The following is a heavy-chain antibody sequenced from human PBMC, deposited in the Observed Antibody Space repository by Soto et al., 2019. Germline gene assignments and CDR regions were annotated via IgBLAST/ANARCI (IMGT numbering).Heavy chain of an antibody. J-gene: IGHJ6*02. CDR1: GFTFSGSA. CDR2: IRSKANSYAT. Sequence: GGSLRLACAASGFTFSGSAMHWVRQASGKGLEWVGRIRSKANSYATAYAASVKGRFTISRDDSKNTAYLQMNSLKTEDTAVYYCTRPSVEMATLSTLAVWGQGTTVTVSS. CDR3: TRPSVEMATLSTLAV. D-gene: IGHD5-12*01. V-gene: IGHV3-73*01.